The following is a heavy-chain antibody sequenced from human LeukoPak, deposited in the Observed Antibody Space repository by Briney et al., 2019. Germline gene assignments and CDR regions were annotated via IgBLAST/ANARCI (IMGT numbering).Heavy chain of an antibody. D-gene: IGHD4-23*01. CDR2: IYYSGST. CDR3: AKGGAYGGNPGWFDP. CDR1: GGSISSDY. J-gene: IGHJ5*02. V-gene: IGHV4-59*01. Sequence: SETLSLTCTVSGGSISSDYWSWIRQPPGKGLEWIGSIYYSGSTNYNPSLKSRVSISADTSKNQFSLRLSSVTAADTAVYYCAKGGAYGGNPGWFDPWGQGTLVTVSS.